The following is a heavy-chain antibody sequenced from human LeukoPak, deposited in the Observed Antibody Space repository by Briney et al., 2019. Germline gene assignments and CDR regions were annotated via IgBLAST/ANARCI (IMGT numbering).Heavy chain of an antibody. CDR3: AKEVAGGAKEY. J-gene: IGHJ4*02. V-gene: IGHV3-21*01. D-gene: IGHD2-15*01. CDR2: ISSSSSYI. CDR1: GFTFSSYS. Sequence: PGGSLRLSCAASGFTFSSYSMNWVRQAPGKGLEWVSSISSSSSYIYYADSVKGRFTVSRDNSKYTLYLQMNSLRADDTAVYYCAKEVAGGAKEYWGQGALVTVSS.